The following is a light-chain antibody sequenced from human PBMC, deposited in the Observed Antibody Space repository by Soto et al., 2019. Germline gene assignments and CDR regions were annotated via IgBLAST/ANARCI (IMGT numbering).Light chain of an antibody. J-gene: IGKJ5*01. CDR3: QQRSKGPLIT. CDR2: DAS. V-gene: IGKV3-11*01. Sequence: EIVLTQSPATLSLSPGERSTLSCMASQSVSSYLAWYQHKPGQAPRLLIYDASNRATGIPVRFSGSGSGTDFTLTISSLEPEDFAVYYCQQRSKGPLITFGQGTRLEIK. CDR1: QSVSSY.